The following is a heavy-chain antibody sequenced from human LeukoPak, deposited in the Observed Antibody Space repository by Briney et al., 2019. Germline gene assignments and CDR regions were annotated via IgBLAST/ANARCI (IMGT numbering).Heavy chain of an antibody. J-gene: IGHJ6*03. Sequence: GGSLRLSCAASGFIFSSYSMTWVRQAPGKGLEWVSCINRSSSYIHYADSVKGRFTISRDNAKNSVYLQMNSLRAEDAAFYYGARDYSDYSYMDVWGKGTTVTVSS. V-gene: IGHV3-21*01. CDR2: INRSSSYI. CDR1: GFIFSSYS. CDR3: ARDYSDYSYMDV.